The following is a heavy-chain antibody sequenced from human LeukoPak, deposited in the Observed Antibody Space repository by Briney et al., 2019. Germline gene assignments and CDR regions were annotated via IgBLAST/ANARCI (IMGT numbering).Heavy chain of an antibody. CDR2: ISYDGSNK. J-gene: IGHJ3*02. D-gene: IGHD1-26*01. CDR3: AKDQGGSWTFDI. Sequence: GGSLRLSCAASGFILSSYGMHWVRQAPGKRLEWVAVISYDGSNKYYADSVKGRFTISRDNSKNTLYLQMNSLRAEDTAVYYCAKDQGGSWTFDIWGQGTMVTVSS. V-gene: IGHV3-30*18. CDR1: GFILSSYG.